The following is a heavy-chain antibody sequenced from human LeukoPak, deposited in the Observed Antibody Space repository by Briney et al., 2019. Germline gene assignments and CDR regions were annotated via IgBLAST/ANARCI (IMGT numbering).Heavy chain of an antibody. CDR3: ARADSSGYYSWEPLDDY. CDR2: ISSSSSTI. D-gene: IGHD3-22*01. J-gene: IGHJ4*02. Sequence: GGSLRLSCAASGFTFSSYHINWVRQAPGKGLEWVSYISSSSSTIYYADSVKGRFTNSRDNAKNSLYLQMNSLRAEDTAVYYCARADSSGYYSWEPLDDYWGQGTLVTVSS. CDR1: GFTFSSYH. V-gene: IGHV3-48*04.